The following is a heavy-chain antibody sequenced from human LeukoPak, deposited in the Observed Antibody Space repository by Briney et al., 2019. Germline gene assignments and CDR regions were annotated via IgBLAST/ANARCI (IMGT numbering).Heavy chain of an antibody. CDR1: GGSISSSSYS. J-gene: IGHJ3*02. CDR2: IYYSGST. Sequence: SETLSLTCTVSGGSISSSSYSWGWIRQPPGKGLEWIGYIYYSGSTNYNPSLKSRVTISVDTSKNQFSLKLSSVTAADTAVYYCARLQQQLDAFDIWGQGTMVTVSS. D-gene: IGHD6-13*01. CDR3: ARLQQQLDAFDI. V-gene: IGHV4-61*05.